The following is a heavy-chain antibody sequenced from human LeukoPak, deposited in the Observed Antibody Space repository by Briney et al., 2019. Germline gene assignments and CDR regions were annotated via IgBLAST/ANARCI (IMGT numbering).Heavy chain of an antibody. J-gene: IGHJ4*02. Sequence: ASVKVSCKASGYTFTGYNLHWVRQAPGQGLEWMGWINPNSGDTNYAQKFQGRDTMTRDTSISTAYMELSRLRSDDTAVYYCAKDQGRGYTYGLYYFDYWGQGTLVTVSS. V-gene: IGHV1-2*02. CDR3: AKDQGRGYTYGLYYFDY. CDR2: INPNSGDT. D-gene: IGHD5-18*01. CDR1: GYTFTGYN.